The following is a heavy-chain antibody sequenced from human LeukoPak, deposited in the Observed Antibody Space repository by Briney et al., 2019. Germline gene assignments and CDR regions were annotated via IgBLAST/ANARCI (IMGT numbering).Heavy chain of an antibody. CDR3: ASRNNYYDSSGYYKH. D-gene: IGHD3-22*01. Sequence: SVKVSCKASGGTFSSYAISWVRQAPGQGLEWMGRIIPILGIANYAQKFQGRVSITADKSTSTAYMELSSLRSEDTAVYYCASRNNYYDSSGYYKHWGQGTLATVSS. CDR2: IIPILGIA. V-gene: IGHV1-69*04. CDR1: GGTFSSYA. J-gene: IGHJ1*01.